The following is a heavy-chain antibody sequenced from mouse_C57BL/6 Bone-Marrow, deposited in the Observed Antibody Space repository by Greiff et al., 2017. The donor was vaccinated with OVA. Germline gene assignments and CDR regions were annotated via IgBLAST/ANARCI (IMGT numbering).Heavy chain of an antibody. D-gene: IGHD2-12*01. Sequence: EVHLVESGGGLVKPGGSLKLSCAASGFTFSSYAMSWVRQTPEKRLEWVATISDGGSYTYYTDNVKGRFTISRDNAKNNLYLQMSHLTSEDTAMDYDARETTIDTRGYALDYWGQGTSVTVSS. J-gene: IGHJ4*01. CDR3: ARETTIDTRGYALDY. CDR1: GFTFSSYA. V-gene: IGHV5-4*01. CDR2: ISDGGSYT.